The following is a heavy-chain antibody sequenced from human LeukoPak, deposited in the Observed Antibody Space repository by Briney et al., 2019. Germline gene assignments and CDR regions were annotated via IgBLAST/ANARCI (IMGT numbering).Heavy chain of an antibody. V-gene: IGHV5-51*03. CDR3: ARFSYYDSSGLPRTYFDY. CDR2: IYPGDSDT. CDR1: GYSFTSYW. Sequence: GESLKISCKGSGYSFTSYWIGWVRQMPGKGLEWMGSIYPGDSDTSYSPSFQGQVTISADKSISTAYLQWSSLKASDTAMYYCARFSYYDSSGLPRTYFDYWGQGTLVTVSS. D-gene: IGHD3-22*01. J-gene: IGHJ4*02.